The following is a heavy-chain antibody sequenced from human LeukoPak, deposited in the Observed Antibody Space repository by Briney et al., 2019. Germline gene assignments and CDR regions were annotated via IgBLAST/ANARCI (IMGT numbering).Heavy chain of an antibody. CDR3: ARDIGYSSSSGDRMGYYYMDV. V-gene: IGHV1-69*13. Sequence: GASVKVSCKASGGTFSSYAISWVRQAPGQGLEWMGGIIPIFGTANYAQKFQGRVTITADESTSTAYMELSSLRSEDTAVYYCARDIGYSSSSGDRMGYYYMDVWGKGTTVTVSS. CDR1: GGTFSSYA. J-gene: IGHJ6*03. D-gene: IGHD6-6*01. CDR2: IIPIFGTA.